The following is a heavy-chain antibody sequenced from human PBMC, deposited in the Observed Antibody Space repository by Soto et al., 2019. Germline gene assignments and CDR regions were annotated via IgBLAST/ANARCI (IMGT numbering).Heavy chain of an antibody. V-gene: IGHV3-33*01. D-gene: IGHD4-17*01. CDR3: GRAERGGDYGYYYYYYMDV. CDR1: GFTFSSYG. Sequence: GGSLRLSCAASGFTFSSYGMHWVRQAPGKGMEWVAVIWYDGSNKYNAESVKGRFTMTRDNSKNTLYLQRNSLRAEDTAVYYWGRAERGGDYGYYYYYYMDVWGQGTTVTVSS. CDR2: IWYDGSNK. J-gene: IGHJ6*03.